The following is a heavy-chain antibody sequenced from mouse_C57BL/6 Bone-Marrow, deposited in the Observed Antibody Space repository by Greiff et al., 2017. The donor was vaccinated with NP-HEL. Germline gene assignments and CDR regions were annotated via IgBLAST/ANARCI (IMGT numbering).Heavy chain of an antibody. V-gene: IGHV3-8*01. CDR1: GYTITSDY. CDR2: ISYSGST. Sequence: EVQLLESGPGLAKPSPTLSLSCSVSGYTITSDYWNWIRKCPGNKLEYMGYISYSGSTYFNPSLKSRSSITRDTSKNQYYLQLKSVTTADTASDDCSRGYDYYFDYWGQGTTLTVSS. D-gene: IGHD2-4*01. J-gene: IGHJ2*01. CDR3: SRGYDYYFDY.